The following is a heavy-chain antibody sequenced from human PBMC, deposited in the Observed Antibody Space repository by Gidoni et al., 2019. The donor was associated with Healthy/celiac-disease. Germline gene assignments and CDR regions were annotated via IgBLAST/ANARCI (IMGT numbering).Heavy chain of an antibody. D-gene: IGHD4-17*01. Sequence: QVQLVESGEGVVQPGRSLRLSCAASGFTFSSYGMHWVRQAPGKGLEWVAVLWYDGSNKYYADSVKGRFTISRDNSKNTLYLQMNSLRAEYTAVYYCARDLFGDYAPYYFDYWGQGTLVTVSS. CDR2: LWYDGSNK. J-gene: IGHJ4*02. CDR1: GFTFSSYG. CDR3: ARDLFGDYAPYYFDY. V-gene: IGHV3-33*01.